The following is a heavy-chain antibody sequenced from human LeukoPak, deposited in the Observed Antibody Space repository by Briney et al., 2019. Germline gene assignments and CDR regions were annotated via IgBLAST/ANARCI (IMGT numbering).Heavy chain of an antibody. CDR3: AREGFGVREERDYYYMDV. D-gene: IGHD3-10*01. V-gene: IGHV3-7*01. Sequence: PGGSLRLSCAASGFTFSSYWMSWVRQAPGKGLEWVANIKQDGSEKKYVDSVKGRFTISRDNAKNSLYLQVNGLRVEDTAVYYCAREGFGVREERDYYYMDVWGKGTTVTVSS. CDR1: GFTFSSYW. CDR2: IKQDGSEK. J-gene: IGHJ6*03.